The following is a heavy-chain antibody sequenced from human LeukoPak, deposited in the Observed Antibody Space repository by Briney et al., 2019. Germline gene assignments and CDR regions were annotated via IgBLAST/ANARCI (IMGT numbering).Heavy chain of an antibody. J-gene: IGHJ4*02. CDR1: GFTFSRYA. CDR3: ARSSGYGDSYFFDY. Sequence: GGSLRLSCSASGFTFSRYAMHWVRQAPGKGLEYVSAISSNGGSTYYADSVKGRFTISRDNSKNTLYLQMNSLRAEDTAVYYCARSSGYGDSYFFDYWGQGTLVSVSS. V-gene: IGHV3-64*04. CDR2: ISSNGGST. D-gene: IGHD6-25*01.